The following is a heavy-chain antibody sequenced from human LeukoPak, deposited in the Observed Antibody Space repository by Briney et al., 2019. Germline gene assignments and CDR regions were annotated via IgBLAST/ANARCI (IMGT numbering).Heavy chain of an antibody. J-gene: IGHJ4*02. CDR1: GFTFSDYY. D-gene: IGHD5-18*01. CDR3: AREAYSYGSISYFDY. CDR2: ISSSGSTI. V-gene: IGHV3-11*01. Sequence: GGSLRLSCAASGFTFSDYYMSWIRQAPGKGLEWVSYISSSGSTIYYADSVKGRFTISRDNAKNSLYLQMNSLRAEDTAVYYCAREAYSYGSISYFDYWGQGTLVTVSS.